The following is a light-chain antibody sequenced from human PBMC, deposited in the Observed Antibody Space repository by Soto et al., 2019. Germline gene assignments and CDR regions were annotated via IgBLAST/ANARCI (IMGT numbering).Light chain of an antibody. Sequence: QSALIPPASVSGSPGQSITISCTGTTSDVGGYNHVSWFQQHPGKVPKLMIYDVNNRPSGVSNRFSGSKSGNTASLTISGLQAEDEADYYCISYTNTNTLVFGGGTKLTL. J-gene: IGLJ2*01. V-gene: IGLV2-14*01. CDR3: ISYTNTNTLV. CDR1: TSDVGGYNH. CDR2: DVN.